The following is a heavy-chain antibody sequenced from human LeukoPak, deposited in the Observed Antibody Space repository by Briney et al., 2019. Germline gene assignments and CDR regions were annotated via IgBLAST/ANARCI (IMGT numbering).Heavy chain of an antibody. CDR2: INPILGIA. CDR3: ARDSRRIAAAIDY. D-gene: IGHD6-13*01. Sequence: GASVKVSCKASGGTFSSYAISWVRPAPGPGLEWMGRINPILGIANYAQKFQGRVTITADKSTSTAYMEPSSLRSEDTAVYYCARDSRRIAAAIDYWGQGPLVTVPS. J-gene: IGHJ4*02. CDR1: GGTFSSYA. V-gene: IGHV1-69*04.